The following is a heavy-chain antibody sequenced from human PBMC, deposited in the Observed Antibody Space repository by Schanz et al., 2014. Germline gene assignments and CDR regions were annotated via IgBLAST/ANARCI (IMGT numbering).Heavy chain of an antibody. J-gene: IGHJ6*02. D-gene: IGHD1-26*01. V-gene: IGHV4-59*08. CDR1: GRSISSYY. CDR3: ARLGVGDKAYYYYGTDV. Sequence: QVQLQESGPGLVKPSETLSLTCSVSGRSISSYYWSWIRQPPGKGLEWIGHIYYSGSTNYNPSLKSRVTISADTSKNQLSLKLTSVTAADTAVYYCARLGVGDKAYYYYGTDVWGQGTTVLVSS. CDR2: IYYSGST.